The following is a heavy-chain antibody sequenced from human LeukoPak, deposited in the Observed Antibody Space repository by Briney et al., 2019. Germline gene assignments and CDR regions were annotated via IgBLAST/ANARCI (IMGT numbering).Heavy chain of an antibody. J-gene: IGHJ4*02. CDR2: INWNGGST. CDR1: GFTFDDYG. Sequence: GGCLRLSCAASGFTFDDYGMSWVRQAPGKGLEWVSGINWNGGSTGYADSVKGRFTISRDNAKNSLYLQMNSLRAEDTALYYCARDTYYYDSSGYFDYWGQGTLVTVS. V-gene: IGHV3-20*04. CDR3: ARDTYYYDSSGYFDY. D-gene: IGHD3-22*01.